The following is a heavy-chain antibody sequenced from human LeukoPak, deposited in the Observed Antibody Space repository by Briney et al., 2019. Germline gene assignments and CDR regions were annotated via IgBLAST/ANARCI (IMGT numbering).Heavy chain of an antibody. V-gene: IGHV3-30*01. D-gene: IGHD6-6*01. CDR2: ISYDGSNK. CDR3: ARLTRGSSSYWFDP. J-gene: IGHJ5*02. Sequence: SGGSLRLSCAASGFTFSSYAMHWIRQAPGKGLEGVAVISYDGSNKYYADSVKGRFTISRDNSKNTLYLQMNSLRADDTVVYYCARLTRGSSSYWFDPWGQGTLVTVSS. CDR1: GFTFSSYA.